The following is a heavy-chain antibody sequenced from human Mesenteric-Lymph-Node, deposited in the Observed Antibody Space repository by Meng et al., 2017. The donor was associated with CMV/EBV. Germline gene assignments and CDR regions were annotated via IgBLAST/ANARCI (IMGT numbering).Heavy chain of an antibody. CDR3: ARGGDWVDY. CDR2: IYYSGST. V-gene: IGHV4-31*03. Sequence: LTCTVSGGSSSRGGYYWSWIRLHPGKGLEWIGYIYYSGSTNYNPSLKSRLTMSVDTSKNQFSLKLSSVTAADTAVYYCARGGDWVDYWGQGTLVTVSS. D-gene: IGHD2-21*01. J-gene: IGHJ4*02. CDR1: GGSSSRGGYY.